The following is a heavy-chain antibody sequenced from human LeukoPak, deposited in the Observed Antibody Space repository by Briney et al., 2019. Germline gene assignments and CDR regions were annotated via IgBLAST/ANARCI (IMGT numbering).Heavy chain of an antibody. Sequence: ASVKVSCKAPGYTFTDYYIHWVRQAPGQGLEWMGRLNPSSGDAIYAPRFQGRVTMTRDTSISTAYLDLRNLRSDDSAIFYCARTGYASGWYLSFFDYWGRGTLVSVSS. CDR1: GYTFTDYY. D-gene: IGHD6-19*01. V-gene: IGHV1-2*06. J-gene: IGHJ4*02. CDR2: LNPSSGDA. CDR3: ARTGYASGWYLSFFDY.